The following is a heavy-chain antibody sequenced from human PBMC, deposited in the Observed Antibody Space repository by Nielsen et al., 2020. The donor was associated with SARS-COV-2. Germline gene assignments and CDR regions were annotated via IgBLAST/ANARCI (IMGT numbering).Heavy chain of an antibody. CDR1: GFTFSSYG. CDR2: IWYDGSNK. Sequence: GESLKISCAASGFTFSSYGMHWVRQAPGKGLEWVAVIWYDGSNKYYADSVKGRFTISRDNSKNTLFLQMHSLRVEDTALYYCAKDGVVRGDALDLWGQGTMVTVSS. V-gene: IGHV3-33*06. D-gene: IGHD3-10*01. J-gene: IGHJ3*01. CDR3: AKDGVVRGDALDL.